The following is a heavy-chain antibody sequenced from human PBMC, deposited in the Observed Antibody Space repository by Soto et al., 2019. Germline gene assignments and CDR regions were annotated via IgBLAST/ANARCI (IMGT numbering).Heavy chain of an antibody. D-gene: IGHD2-15*01. CDR2: IGTAGDK. Sequence: EVQLVESGGGLVQPGGSLRLSCAASGFTFSSYDMHWVRQATGKGLEWVSAIGTAGDKYYPGSVKGRFTISRENATNSLYLQMNSLRAGDTAVYYCARVVRGYCSGGSCYGGSYYDYKDVWGKGNTVPVSS. V-gene: IGHV3-13*01. CDR1: GFTFSSYD. J-gene: IGHJ6*03. CDR3: ARVVRGYCSGGSCYGGSYYDYKDV.